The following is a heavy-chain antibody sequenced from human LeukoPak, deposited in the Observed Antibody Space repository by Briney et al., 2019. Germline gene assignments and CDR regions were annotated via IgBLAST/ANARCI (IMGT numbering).Heavy chain of an antibody. CDR3: ARTGYPFWYFDY. Sequence: SETLSLTCTVSNGSVSPYYWSWIRQPAGQGLEWIGRIYITGSTTYSPSLKSRVTMSIDTSKNQFSLNLSSVTAADTAVYYCARTGYPFWYFDYWGQGTLVTVSS. V-gene: IGHV4-4*07. J-gene: IGHJ4*02. CDR1: NGSVSPYY. CDR2: IYITGST. D-gene: IGHD3/OR15-3a*01.